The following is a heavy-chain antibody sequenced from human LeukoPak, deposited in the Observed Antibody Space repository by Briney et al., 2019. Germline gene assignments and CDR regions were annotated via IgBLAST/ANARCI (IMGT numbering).Heavy chain of an antibody. D-gene: IGHD3-10*01. CDR3: ARPPYYYGSGSYYFHYYYYMDV. V-gene: IGHV3-74*01. CDR1: GFTFSSYW. CDR2: INSDGSST. Sequence: GGSLRLSCAASGFTFSSYWMHWVRQAPGKGLVWVSRINSDGSSTSYADSAKGRFTISRDNAKNTLYLQMNSLRAEDTAVYYCARPPYYYGSGSYYFHYYYYMDVWGKGTTATVSS. J-gene: IGHJ6*03.